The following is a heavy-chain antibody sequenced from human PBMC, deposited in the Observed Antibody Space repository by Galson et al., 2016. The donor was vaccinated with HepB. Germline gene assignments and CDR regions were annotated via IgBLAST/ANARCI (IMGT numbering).Heavy chain of an antibody. CDR1: GFTFSSYS. J-gene: IGHJ4*02. Sequence: SLRLSCAASGFTFSSYSMNWIRQAPGKGLEWVSYIGRDGATIFHADSVRGRFTISRDNGKNSLYVQMNSLRVEDTAVYYCVRDHPYSFDYWGQGTLVTVSS. D-gene: IGHD4-11*01. CDR3: VRDHPYSFDY. CDR2: IGRDGATI. V-gene: IGHV3-48*01.